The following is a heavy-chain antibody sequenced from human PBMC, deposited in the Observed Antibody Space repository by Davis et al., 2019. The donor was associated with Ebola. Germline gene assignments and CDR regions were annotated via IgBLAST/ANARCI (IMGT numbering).Heavy chain of an antibody. CDR3: ASTRFWTGYCFDY. V-gene: IGHV4-59*01. J-gene: IGHJ4*02. CDR2: ISYIGST. Sequence: PGGSLRLSCTVSGDSFSRYYWSFLLHPPFPVLYCIGFISYIGSTSYNPSLKSRVTISVDTSKNQFSLILSSVTAADTAVYYCASTRFWTGYCFDYWGQGTMVTVSS. D-gene: IGHD3/OR15-3a*01. CDR1: GDSFSRYY.